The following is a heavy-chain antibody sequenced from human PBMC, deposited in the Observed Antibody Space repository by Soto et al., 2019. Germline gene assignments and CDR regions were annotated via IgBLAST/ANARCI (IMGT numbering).Heavy chain of an antibody. D-gene: IGHD5-18*01. Sequence: GGSLILSCAASGFNFSSYAMHWVRQAPGKGLEWVAVISYDGSNKYYADSVKGRFTISRDNSKNTLYLQMNSLRAEDTAVNYCASPLWLEHAFDIWGQGTMVT. CDR3: ASPLWLEHAFDI. CDR2: ISYDGSNK. CDR1: GFNFSSYA. V-gene: IGHV3-30-3*01. J-gene: IGHJ3*02.